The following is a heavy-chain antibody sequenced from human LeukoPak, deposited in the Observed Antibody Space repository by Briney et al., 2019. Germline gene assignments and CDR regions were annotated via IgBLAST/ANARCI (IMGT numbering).Heavy chain of an antibody. Sequence: GAAVKVSCKASGYTFTSYGISWVRQAPGQGLEWMGWISAYNGNTNYAQKLQGRVTMTTDTSTSTAYMELRSLRSDDTAVYYCARVWFGELSPRILDYWGQGTLVTVSS. CDR3: ARVWFGELSPRILDY. J-gene: IGHJ4*02. D-gene: IGHD3-10*01. CDR2: ISAYNGNT. CDR1: GYTFTSYG. V-gene: IGHV1-18*01.